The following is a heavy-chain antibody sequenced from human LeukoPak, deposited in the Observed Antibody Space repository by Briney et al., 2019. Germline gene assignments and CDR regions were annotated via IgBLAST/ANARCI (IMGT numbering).Heavy chain of an antibody. Sequence: GASVKVSCKASGGTFSSYAISWVRRAPGQGLEWMGGIIPIFGTANYAQKFQGRVTITADESTSTAYMELSSLRSEDTAVYYCARESRIVGATLFDYWGQGTLVTVSS. CDR1: GGTFSSYA. D-gene: IGHD1-26*01. V-gene: IGHV1-69*13. CDR2: IIPIFGTA. CDR3: ARESRIVGATLFDY. J-gene: IGHJ4*02.